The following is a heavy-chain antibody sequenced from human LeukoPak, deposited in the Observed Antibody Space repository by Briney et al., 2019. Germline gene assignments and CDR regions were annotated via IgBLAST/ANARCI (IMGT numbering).Heavy chain of an antibody. CDR2: IYSGGST. Sequence: PGGSLRLSCAASGFTFSSYAMSWVRQAPGKGLEWVSVIYSGGSTYYADSVKGRFTISRDNSKNTLYLQMNSLRAEDTAVYYCARNYPYYYDSSGYRDAFDIWGQGTMVTVSS. CDR3: ARNYPYYYDSSGYRDAFDI. D-gene: IGHD3-22*01. J-gene: IGHJ3*02. CDR1: GFTFSSYA. V-gene: IGHV3-66*01.